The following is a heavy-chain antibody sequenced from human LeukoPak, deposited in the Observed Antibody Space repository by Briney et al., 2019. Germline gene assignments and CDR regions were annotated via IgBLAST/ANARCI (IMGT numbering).Heavy chain of an antibody. CDR1: GFTVSSNH. Sequence: GGSLRLSCAASGFTVSSNHMTWVRQAPGKGLEWVSEIYTGGLTFYADSVTGRFTISRDNSKNTVYLQMNGLGVEDTARYYCARDNAPAGGGLDYWGQGTLVTVSS. J-gene: IGHJ4*02. CDR3: ARDNAPAGGGLDY. D-gene: IGHD2-2*01. V-gene: IGHV3-53*01. CDR2: IYTGGLT.